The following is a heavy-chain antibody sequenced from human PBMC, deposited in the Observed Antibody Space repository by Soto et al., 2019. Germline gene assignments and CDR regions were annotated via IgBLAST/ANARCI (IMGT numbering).Heavy chain of an antibody. Sequence: EVQLVESGGGLVQPGGSLRLSCAVSGFTFGSYWMNWVRLIPGKGLEWVAYIKPDGSATYYVDSVKGRFTISRDNAKNTLYLQMNSLRVEDTAVYYCARGVPNCSSSSCYFDFWGQGILVTVSS. J-gene: IGHJ4*02. CDR3: ARGVPNCSSSSCYFDF. D-gene: IGHD2-2*01. CDR1: GFTFGSYW. CDR2: IKPDGSAT. V-gene: IGHV3-7*01.